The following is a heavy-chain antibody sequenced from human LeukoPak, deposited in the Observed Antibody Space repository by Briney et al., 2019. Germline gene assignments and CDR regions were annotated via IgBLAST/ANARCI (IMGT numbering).Heavy chain of an antibody. J-gene: IGHJ4*02. CDR2: ISGSGGST. V-gene: IGHV3-23*01. Sequence: GGSLRLSCAASGFTVRSNFMSWVRQAPGKGLEWVSAISGSGGSTYYADSVKGRFTISRDNSKNTLYLQMNSLRAEDTAVYYCAAEQQLGYFDYWGQGTLVTVSS. CDR1: GFTVRSNF. D-gene: IGHD6-13*01. CDR3: AAEQQLGYFDY.